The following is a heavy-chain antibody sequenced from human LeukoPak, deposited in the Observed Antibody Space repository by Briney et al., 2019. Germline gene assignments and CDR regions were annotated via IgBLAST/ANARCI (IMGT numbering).Heavy chain of an antibody. V-gene: IGHV3-21*01. CDR2: ISSSSSYI. CDR3: AKDKWSIAAAGTAFDI. Sequence: GGSLRLSCAASGFTFSSYSMNWVRQAPGKGLEWVSSISSSSSYIYYADSVKGRFTISRDNSKNTLYLQMNSLRAEDTAVYYCAKDKWSIAAAGTAFDIWGQGTMVTVSS. J-gene: IGHJ3*02. D-gene: IGHD6-13*01. CDR1: GFTFSSYS.